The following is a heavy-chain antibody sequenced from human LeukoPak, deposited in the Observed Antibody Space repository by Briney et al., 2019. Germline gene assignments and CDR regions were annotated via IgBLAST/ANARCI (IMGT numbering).Heavy chain of an antibody. D-gene: IGHD4-17*01. CDR3: ARVAVTTDGMDV. J-gene: IGHJ6*02. V-gene: IGHV4-4*02. CDR2: IYHGGST. Sequence: TSGTLTLTCAVSGGSISSSNWWCWVRQPPGRGLEGIGEIYHGGSTNYNASLKSRFTISRDKSKNQFSLKLSSVTAADTAVYYCARVAVTTDGMDVWGQGTTVTVSS. CDR1: GGSISSSNW.